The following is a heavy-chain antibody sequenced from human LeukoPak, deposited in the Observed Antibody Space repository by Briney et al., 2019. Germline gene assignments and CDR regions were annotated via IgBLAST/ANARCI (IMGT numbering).Heavy chain of an antibody. CDR2: ISGSGGST. Sequence: GGSLRLSCAASGFTFSSYAMSWVRQAPGKGLEWVSAISGSGGSTYYADSVKGRFTISRDNSKNTLYLQMNSLRAEDTAVYYCAKDQGSTTYYYYYHMDVWGKGTTVTVSS. J-gene: IGHJ6*03. D-gene: IGHD2-2*01. CDR3: AKDQGSTTYYYYYHMDV. V-gene: IGHV3-23*01. CDR1: GFTFSSYA.